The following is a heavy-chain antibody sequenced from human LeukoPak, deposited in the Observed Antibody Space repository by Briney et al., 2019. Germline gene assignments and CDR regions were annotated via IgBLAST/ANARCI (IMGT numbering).Heavy chain of an antibody. Sequence: GGSLRLSCAASEFSFSTYWMSWVRQAPGKGLEWVANIKEDGTEKYYVGSVKGRFTISRDNAKKSLYLQMNSLRDDDTVVYFCARSPAGDAWPPAYYMDVWGKGTTVTVSS. CDR3: ARSPAGDAWPPAYYMDV. CDR2: IKEDGTEK. CDR1: EFSFSTYW. D-gene: IGHD3-10*01. J-gene: IGHJ6*03. V-gene: IGHV3-7*01.